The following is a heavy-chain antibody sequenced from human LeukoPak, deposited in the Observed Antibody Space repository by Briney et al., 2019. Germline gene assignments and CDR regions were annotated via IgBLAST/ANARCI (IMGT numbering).Heavy chain of an antibody. CDR3: ARAVGYGAFHI. CDR1: GGSISSYF. Sequence: SETLSLTCTVSGGSISSYFWTWIRQPPGKGLEWIGYIYYSGSTNYNPSLKSRVTILVDTSKNQFSVKLSSVTAADTAVYYCARAVGYGAFHIWGQGTMVTVSS. V-gene: IGHV4-59*01. J-gene: IGHJ3*02. D-gene: IGHD5-12*01. CDR2: IYYSGST.